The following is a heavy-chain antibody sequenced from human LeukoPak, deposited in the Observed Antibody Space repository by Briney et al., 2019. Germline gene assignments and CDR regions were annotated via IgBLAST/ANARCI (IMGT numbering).Heavy chain of an antibody. CDR1: GGTFSSYA. J-gene: IGHJ6*02. Sequence: SVTVSCKASGGTFSSYAISWVRQAPGQGLEWMGRIIPILGIANYAQKFQGRVTITADKSTSTAYMELSSLRSEDTAVYYCARGSGGYYYYYGMDVWGQGTTVTVSS. V-gene: IGHV1-69*04. CDR3: ARGSGGYYYYYGMDV. D-gene: IGHD3-10*01. CDR2: IIPILGIA.